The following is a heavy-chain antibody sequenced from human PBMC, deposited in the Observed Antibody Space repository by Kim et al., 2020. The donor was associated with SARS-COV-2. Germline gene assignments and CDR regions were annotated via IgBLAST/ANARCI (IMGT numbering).Heavy chain of an antibody. Sequence: SETLSLTCAVYGGSFSGYYWSWIRQPPGKGLEWIGEINHSGSTNYNPSLKSRVTISVDTSKNQFSLKLSSVTAADTAVYYCALTGWILTGYTWFDPWGQGTLVTVSS. CDR1: GGSFSGYY. CDR2: INHSGST. CDR3: ALTGWILTGYTWFDP. J-gene: IGHJ5*02. V-gene: IGHV4-34*01. D-gene: IGHD3-9*01.